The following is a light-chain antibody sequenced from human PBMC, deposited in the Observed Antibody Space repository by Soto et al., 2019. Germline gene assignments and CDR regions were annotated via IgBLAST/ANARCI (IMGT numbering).Light chain of an antibody. CDR1: QSVSSK. CDR3: QTYNNWPLT. CDR2: GAS. Sequence: EIVMTQSPATLSGSPGERATLSCRASQSVSSKLAWYQQKPGQSPRLLIHGASTRATGIPARFGGSGSGTEFTLTISSLQSEDFAVYYCQTYNNWPLTFGGGTKVEI. J-gene: IGKJ4*01. V-gene: IGKV3-15*01.